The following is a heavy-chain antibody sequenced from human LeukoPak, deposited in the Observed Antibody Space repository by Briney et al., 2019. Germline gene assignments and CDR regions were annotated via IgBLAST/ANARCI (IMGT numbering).Heavy chain of an antibody. CDR3: ARGIIAAAGNIDY. J-gene: IGHJ4*02. CDR2: IYYSGST. Sequence: KPSETLSLTCTVSGGSISSYYWSWIRQPPGKGLEWIGYIYYSGSTYYNPSLKSRVTISVDTSKNQFSLKLSSVTAADTAVYYCARGIIAAAGNIDYWGQGTLVTVSS. V-gene: IGHV4-59*12. D-gene: IGHD6-13*01. CDR1: GGSISSYY.